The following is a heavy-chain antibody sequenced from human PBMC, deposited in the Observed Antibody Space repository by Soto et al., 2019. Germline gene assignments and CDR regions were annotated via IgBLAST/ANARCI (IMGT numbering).Heavy chain of an antibody. CDR1: GYTFTSYD. CDR3: AREGEGIYCSGGSCYSLAQAFDI. D-gene: IGHD2-15*01. J-gene: IGHJ3*02. V-gene: IGHV1-8*01. CDR2: MNPNSGNT. Sequence: QVQLVQSGAEVKKPGASVKVSCKASGYTFTSYDINWVRQATGQGLVWMGWMNPNSGNTGYAQKFQGRVTMTRNTSISTAYMELSSLRSEDTAVYYCAREGEGIYCSGGSCYSLAQAFDIWGQGTMVTVSS.